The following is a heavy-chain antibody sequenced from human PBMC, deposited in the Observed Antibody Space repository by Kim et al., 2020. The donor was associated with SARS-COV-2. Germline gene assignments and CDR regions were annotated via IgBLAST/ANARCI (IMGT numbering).Heavy chain of an antibody. CDR2: IYYSGVT. CDR1: GSSMSNYY. V-gene: IGHV4-59*13. J-gene: IGHJ6*02. Sequence: SETLSLTCTVSGSSMSNYYWSWIRKPPGKGLEWIGYIYYSGVTNYNPSLKSRVTISVDTSKNQFSLKLSSVTAADTAVYFCARGAGPTAYYYGMDVWGLGTTVTVSS. D-gene: IGHD2-21*02. CDR3: ARGAGPTAYYYGMDV.